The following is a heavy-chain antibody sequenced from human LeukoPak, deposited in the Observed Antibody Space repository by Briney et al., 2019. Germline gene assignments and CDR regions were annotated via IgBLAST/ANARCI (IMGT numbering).Heavy chain of an antibody. D-gene: IGHD6-13*01. Sequence: PSETLSLTCTVSGGSISSSSYYWGWIRQPPGKGLEWIGCINYSGSTYYNPSLKNRVTISVDKSKNQFSLKLSSVTAADTAVYYCARGEIAAAGTLYFDYWGQGTLVTVSS. CDR1: GGSISSSSYY. V-gene: IGHV4-39*07. CDR3: ARGEIAAAGTLYFDY. J-gene: IGHJ4*02. CDR2: INYSGST.